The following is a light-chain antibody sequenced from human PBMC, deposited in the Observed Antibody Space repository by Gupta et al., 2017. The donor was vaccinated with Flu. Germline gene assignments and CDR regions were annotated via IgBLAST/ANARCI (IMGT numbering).Light chain of an antibody. CDR3: QQYKNWWT. J-gene: IGKJ1*01. V-gene: IGKV3-15*01. CDR1: QSVGSS. CDR2: DAS. Sequence: EIVMTQSPATLSMSPGDTVSLSCGASQSVGSSVAWYQQKFGQSPRLLIYDASTRAPGIPTRFSGSWSGTMFHLTISSLQSEDCAVYYCQQYKNWWTFGQGTKVHVK.